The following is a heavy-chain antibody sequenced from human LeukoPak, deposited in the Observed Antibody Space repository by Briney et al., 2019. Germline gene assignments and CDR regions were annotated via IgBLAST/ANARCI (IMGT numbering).Heavy chain of an antibody. D-gene: IGHD2/OR15-2a*01. J-gene: IGHJ5*02. CDR2: INGRGDNT. V-gene: IGHV3-23*01. Sequence: GGSLRLSCAASGVIISSYAMGWVRQAPGKGLEWVSAINGRGDNTYYADFVKGRFTISRDNSKSTVYLQMNSLRTEDTAVYYCAKDRVSPGFNWFDPWGQGTLVTVSS. CDR1: GVIISSYA. CDR3: AKDRVSPGFNWFDP.